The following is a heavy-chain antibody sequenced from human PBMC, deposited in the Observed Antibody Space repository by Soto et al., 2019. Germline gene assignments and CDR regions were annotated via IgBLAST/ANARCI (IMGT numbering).Heavy chain of an antibody. Sequence: ETLPLTCAGSGGTVGGWYGSWFRQPPGKGLEWIGYIYYSGSTNYNPSLKSRVTISVDTSKNQFSLKLSSVTAADTTVYYCARNMKIIWSGYYQGYYFDYWGRGTQVTVSS. J-gene: IGHJ4*02. D-gene: IGHD3-3*01. CDR2: IYYSGST. CDR1: GGTVGGWY. V-gene: IGHV4-59*02. CDR3: ARNMKIIWSGYYQGYYFDY.